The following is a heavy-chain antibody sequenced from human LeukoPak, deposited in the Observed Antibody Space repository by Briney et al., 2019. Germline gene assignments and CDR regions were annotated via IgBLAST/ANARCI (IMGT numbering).Heavy chain of an antibody. CDR3: ARGDYYDSSGYYGHAFDI. J-gene: IGHJ3*02. V-gene: IGHV1-69*04. CDR2: IIPILGIA. Sequence: ASVKLSCKASGGTFSSYAISWVRQAPGQGLEWMGRIIPILGIANYAQKFQGRVTITEDKSTSTAYMELSSLRSEDTAVYYCARGDYYDSSGYYGHAFDIWGQGTMVTVSS. CDR1: GGTFSSYA. D-gene: IGHD3-22*01.